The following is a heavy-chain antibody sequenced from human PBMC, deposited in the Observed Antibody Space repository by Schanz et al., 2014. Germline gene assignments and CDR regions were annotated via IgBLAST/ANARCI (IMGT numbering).Heavy chain of an antibody. CDR1: GFTFSNFG. CDR3: AKEGDVWGTFRYYFDS. J-gene: IGHJ4*02. D-gene: IGHD3-16*02. V-gene: IGHV3-30*02. Sequence: QVQLVESGGGVVQPGGSLRLSCAASGFTFSNFGMHWVRQAPGKGLEWVAFIRFDLTDKYYADSVKGRFTISRDNSNTTLYLQMKSLRPDDTALYYCAKEGDVWGTFRYYFDSWGQGTLVTVSS. CDR2: IRFDLTDK.